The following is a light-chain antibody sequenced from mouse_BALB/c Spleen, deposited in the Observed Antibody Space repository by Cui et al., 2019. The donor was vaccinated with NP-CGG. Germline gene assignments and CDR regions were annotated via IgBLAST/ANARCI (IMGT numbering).Light chain of an antibody. V-gene: IGLV1*01. J-gene: IGLJ1*01. CDR3: ALWYSNQWV. CDR1: TGAITTSNY. Sequence: QAVVTQASAPTTSPGETVTLTCRSSTGAITTSNYANWVQEKPDHLFTGLIGNTNSRAPGIPARFSGSLIGDKAALTITGAQTEDEAIYFCALWYSNQWVFGGGTKLTVL. CDR2: NTN.